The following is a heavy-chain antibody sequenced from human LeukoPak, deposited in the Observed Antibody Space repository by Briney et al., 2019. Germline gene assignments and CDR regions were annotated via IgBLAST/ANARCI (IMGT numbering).Heavy chain of an antibody. V-gene: IGHV3-48*02. CDR1: GFTFNSYS. J-gene: IGHJ4*02. CDR3: ARVEMATTRDFDY. D-gene: IGHD5-24*01. Sequence: PGGSLRLSCAASGFTFNSYSMNWVRQAPGKGLEWVSYISSSGTIYYADSVKGRFTISRDNAKNSLYMQMNSLRDEDTAVYYCARVEMATTRDFDYWGQGTLVTVSS. CDR2: ISSSGTI.